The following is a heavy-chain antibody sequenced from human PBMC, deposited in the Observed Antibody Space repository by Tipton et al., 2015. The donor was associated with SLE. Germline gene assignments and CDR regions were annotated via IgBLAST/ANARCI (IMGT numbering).Heavy chain of an antibody. J-gene: IGHJ4*02. D-gene: IGHD6-25*01. Sequence: TLSLTCTVSGGSISSSSYYWSWIRQPAGKGLEWIGYIYTSGSTNYNPSLKSRVTISVDTSKNQFSLKLSSVTAADTSVYYCAGRGLGAAFDYWGQGTLVTLSS. CDR2: IYTSGST. CDR3: AGRGLGAAFDY. CDR1: GGSISSSSYY. V-gene: IGHV4-61*09.